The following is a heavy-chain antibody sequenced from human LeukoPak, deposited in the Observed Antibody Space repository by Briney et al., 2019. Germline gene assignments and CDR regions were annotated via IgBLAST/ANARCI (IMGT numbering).Heavy chain of an antibody. Sequence: GGSLRLSCAASGFTFSSYGMHWVRQAPGKGLEWVAFIRYDGSNKYYADSVKGRFTISRDNSKNTLYLQMNSLRAEDTAVYYCAKWDVYYYYGMDVWGQGTTVTVSS. CDR1: GFTFSSYG. J-gene: IGHJ6*02. CDR3: AKWDVYYYYGMDV. CDR2: IRYDGSNK. D-gene: IGHD1-26*01. V-gene: IGHV3-30*02.